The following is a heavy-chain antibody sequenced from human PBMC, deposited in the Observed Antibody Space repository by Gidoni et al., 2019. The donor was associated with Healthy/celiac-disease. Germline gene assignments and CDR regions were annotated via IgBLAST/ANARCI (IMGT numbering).Heavy chain of an antibody. CDR2: IIPIFGIA. CDR3: ARDLYYYDSSEGY. Sequence: QVQLVQSGEEGKKPGSSVKVSGKAAGGTFSSYAISWVRPAPGQGLEWMGRIIPIFGIANYAQKFQGRVTITADKSTRTAYMELSSLRSEDTAVYYCARDLYYYDSSEGYWGQGTLVTVSS. D-gene: IGHD3-22*01. J-gene: IGHJ4*02. CDR1: GGTFSSYA. V-gene: IGHV1-69*04.